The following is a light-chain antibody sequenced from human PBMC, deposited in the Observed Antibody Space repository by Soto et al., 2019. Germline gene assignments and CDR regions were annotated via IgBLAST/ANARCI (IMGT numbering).Light chain of an antibody. J-gene: IGKJ1*01. CDR2: DAS. CDR1: QSVSNN. Sequence: ILMTQSPATLSVSPGERATLSCRASQSVSNNLAWYQQKPGQAPRLLIYDASTRATGIPARFSGSGSGTEFTLTISGRQSEDFAVYYFQQYNIWPPWTFGQGTKVEVK. CDR3: QQYNIWPPWT. V-gene: IGKV3-15*01.